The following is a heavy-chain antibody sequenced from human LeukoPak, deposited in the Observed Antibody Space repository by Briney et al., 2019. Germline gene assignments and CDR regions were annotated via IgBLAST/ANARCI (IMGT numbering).Heavy chain of an antibody. J-gene: IGHJ6*02. CDR2: INHNGNVN. V-gene: IGHV3-7*03. Sequence: GGSLSLSCAASGFTFSSYWMNWARQDPGKGLEWVASINHNGNVNYYVDSVKGRFTISRDNAKNSLYLQMSNLRAEDTAVYFCARGGGLDVWGQGATVTVSS. CDR1: GFTFSSYW. CDR3: ARGGGLDV. D-gene: IGHD3-16*01.